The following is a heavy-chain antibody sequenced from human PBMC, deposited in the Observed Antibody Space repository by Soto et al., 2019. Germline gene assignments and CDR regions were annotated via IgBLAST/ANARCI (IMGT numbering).Heavy chain of an antibody. CDR3: ASATDYDFWSGYYAPLGYYYGMDV. CDR2: ISGSGGST. Sequence: GGSLRLSCAASGFTFSSYAMSWVRQAPGKGLEWVSAISGSGGSTYYADSVKGRFTISRDNSKNTLYLQMNSLRAEDTAVYYCASATDYDFWSGYYAPLGYYYGMDVWGQGTTVTVSS. D-gene: IGHD3-3*01. CDR1: GFTFSSYA. V-gene: IGHV3-23*01. J-gene: IGHJ6*02.